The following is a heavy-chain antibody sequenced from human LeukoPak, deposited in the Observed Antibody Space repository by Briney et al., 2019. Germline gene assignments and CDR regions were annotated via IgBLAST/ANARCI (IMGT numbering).Heavy chain of an antibody. CDR3: AREDIVVVPAASEIYYYYYMDV. D-gene: IGHD2-2*01. J-gene: IGHJ6*03. V-gene: IGHV4-39*07. CDR1: GGSISSSSYY. Sequence: PSETLSLTCTVSGGSISSSSYYWGWIRQPPGKGLEWIGNTYYGGDTYYNPSLKSRVTISVDRSKNQFSLKLSSVTAADTAVYYCAREDIVVVPAASEIYYYYYMDVWGKGTTVTVSS. CDR2: TYYGGDT.